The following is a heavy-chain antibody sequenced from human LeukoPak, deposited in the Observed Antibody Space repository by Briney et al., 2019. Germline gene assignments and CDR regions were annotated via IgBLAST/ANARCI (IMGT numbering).Heavy chain of an antibody. J-gene: IGHJ4*02. CDR1: GFTFSSYA. CDR2: ISGSGGST. CDR3: AKESMDAAMVTEIDY. Sequence: AGSLRLSCAASGFTFSSYAMSWVRQAPGQGLEWVSAISGSGGSTYYADSVKGRFTISRDNSKNTLYLQMNSLRAEDTAVYYCAKESMDAAMVTEIDYWGQGTLVTVSS. V-gene: IGHV3-23*01. D-gene: IGHD5-18*01.